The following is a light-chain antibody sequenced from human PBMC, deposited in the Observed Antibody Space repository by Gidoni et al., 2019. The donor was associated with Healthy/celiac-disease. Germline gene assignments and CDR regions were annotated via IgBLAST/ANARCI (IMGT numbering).Light chain of an antibody. CDR3: QSYDSSLSGWV. Sequence: QSVLTQPPSASGPPAQRVTISCTGSSSNIGAGYDVHWYQQLPGTAPKLLIYGNSNRPSGVPDRFSGSKSGTSASLAITGLQAEDEADYYCQSYDSSLSGWVFGGGTKLTVL. J-gene: IGLJ3*02. V-gene: IGLV1-40*01. CDR2: GNS. CDR1: SSNIGAGYD.